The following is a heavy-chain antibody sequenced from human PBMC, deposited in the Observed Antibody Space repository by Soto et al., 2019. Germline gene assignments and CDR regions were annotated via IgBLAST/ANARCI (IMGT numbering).Heavy chain of an antibody. CDR2: INPNSGGT. CDR3: ARSQLFDSVDV. J-gene: IGHJ6*01. CDR1: GYPFTGYY. Sequence: GSVKISFKASGYPFTGYYLHLVRQAPGQGLEWMGWINPNSGGTNYAQKFQGRVTMTRYTSISTAYMELSRLRSDDTAVYYCARSQLFDSVDVWGQGTTVTVSS. D-gene: IGHD3-9*01. V-gene: IGHV1-2*02.